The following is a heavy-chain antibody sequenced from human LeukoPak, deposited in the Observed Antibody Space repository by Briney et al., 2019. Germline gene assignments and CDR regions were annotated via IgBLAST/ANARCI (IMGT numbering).Heavy chain of an antibody. CDR2: IIPIFGTA. CDR3: ARGDYGDLFFDY. D-gene: IGHD4-17*01. Sequence: GASVKVSCKASGGTFSSYAISWVRQAPGQGLEWMGGIIPIFGTANYAQKFQGRVTITTDESTSTAYMELSSLRSEDTAVYYRARGDYGDLFFDYWGQGTLVTVSS. V-gene: IGHV1-69*05. J-gene: IGHJ4*02. CDR1: GGTFSSYA.